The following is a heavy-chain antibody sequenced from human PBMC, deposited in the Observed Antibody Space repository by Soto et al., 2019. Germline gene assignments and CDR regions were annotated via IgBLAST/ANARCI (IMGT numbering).Heavy chain of an antibody. CDR1: GGSISSSSYY. CDR3: ARLNDFLKDYYFDY. D-gene: IGHD3-3*01. CDR2: IYYSGST. J-gene: IGHJ4*02. V-gene: IGHV4-39*01. Sequence: QLQLQESGPGLVKPSETLSLTCTVSGGSISSSSYYWGWIRQPPGKGLEWIGSIYYSGSTYYNPSLKSRVTISVDTSKNQFSLKLSSVTAADTAVYYCARLNDFLKDYYFDYWGQGTLVTVSS.